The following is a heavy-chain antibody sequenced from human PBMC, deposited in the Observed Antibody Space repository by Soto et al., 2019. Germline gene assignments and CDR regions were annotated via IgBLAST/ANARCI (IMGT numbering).Heavy chain of an antibody. D-gene: IGHD1-26*01. J-gene: IGHJ4*02. CDR3: AKVFYSGSKGYFDY. V-gene: IGHV3-23*01. Sequence: EVQLLESGGDLVQPGGSLRLSCAASGFTFSPYGMNWVRQAPGEGLEWVSAISGNGNTYYADPVKGRFTISRDNSKNTLYLQMNSLRAEDTAVYYCAKVFYSGSKGYFDYWGQGTLVTVSS. CDR2: ISGNGNT. CDR1: GFTFSPYG.